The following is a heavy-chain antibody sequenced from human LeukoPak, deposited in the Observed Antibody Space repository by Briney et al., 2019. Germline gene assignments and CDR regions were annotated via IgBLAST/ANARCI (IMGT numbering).Heavy chain of an antibody. CDR2: IIPIFGTA. Sequence: SVKVSCKASGYTFTSYAISWVRQAPGQGLKWMGGIIPIFGTANYAQKFQGRVTITTDESTSTAYMELSSLRSEDTAVYYCARDVGPTGWFDPWGQGTLVTVSS. J-gene: IGHJ5*02. V-gene: IGHV1-69*05. D-gene: IGHD1-26*01. CDR1: GYTFTSYA. CDR3: ARDVGPTGWFDP.